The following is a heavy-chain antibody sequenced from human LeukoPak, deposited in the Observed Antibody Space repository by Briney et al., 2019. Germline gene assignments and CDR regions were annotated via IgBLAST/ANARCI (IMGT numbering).Heavy chain of an antibody. CDR3: ARQTYGADY. CDR2: IYYSGST. J-gene: IGHJ4*02. V-gene: IGHV4-59*08. Sequence: PSETLSLTCTVSGGSISSYYWSWIRQPPGKGLEWIGYIYYSGSTNYNPSLESRVTISVDTSKNQFSLKLSSVTAADTAVYYCARQTYGADYWGQGTLVTVSS. D-gene: IGHD4-17*01. CDR1: GGSISSYY.